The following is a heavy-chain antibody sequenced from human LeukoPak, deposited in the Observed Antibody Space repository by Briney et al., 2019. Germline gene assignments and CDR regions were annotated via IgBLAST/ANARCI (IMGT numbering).Heavy chain of an antibody. CDR1: GGTFSSYA. J-gene: IGHJ6*03. CDR2: IIPIFGTA. V-gene: IGHV1-69*06. D-gene: IGHD6-13*01. Sequence: SVKVSCKASGGTFSSYAISWVRQAPGQGLEWMGGIIPIFGTANYAQKFQGRVTITADKSTSTVYMELSSLRSEDTAVYYCARDSSSWAYYYYYYMDVWGKGTTVTVSS. CDR3: ARDSSSWAYYYYYYMDV.